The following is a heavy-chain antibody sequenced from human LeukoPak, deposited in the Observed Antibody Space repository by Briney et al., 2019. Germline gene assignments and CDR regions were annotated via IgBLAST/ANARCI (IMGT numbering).Heavy chain of an antibody. D-gene: IGHD6-19*01. CDR2: IYTSGST. V-gene: IGHV4-4*07. CDR1: GGSISSYY. Sequence: PSETLSLTCTVSGGSISSYYWSWIRQPAGKGLEWIGRIYTSGSTNYNPSLKSRVTMSVDTCKNQFSLKLSSVTAADTAVYYCARGVTGGWYKDYFDYWGQGTLVTVSS. CDR3: ARGVTGGWYKDYFDY. J-gene: IGHJ4*02.